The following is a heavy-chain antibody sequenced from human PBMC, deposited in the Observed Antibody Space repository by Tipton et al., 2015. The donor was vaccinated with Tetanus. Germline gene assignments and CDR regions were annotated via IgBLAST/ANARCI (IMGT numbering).Heavy chain of an antibody. CDR3: ARVKVSVYGPQVNSFLDS. D-gene: IGHD2-8*01. J-gene: IGHJ4*02. CDR1: GSSMSSYY. CDR2: ITYSAST. Sequence: TLSLTCSVSGSSMSSYYWSWIRQTPGERLEWIAYITYSASTKYNPSFRSRVTMSLQASKNEFSLRLSSVTAADTAVYHCARVKVSVYGPQVNSFLDSWGQGTLVTVSS. V-gene: IGHV4-59*01.